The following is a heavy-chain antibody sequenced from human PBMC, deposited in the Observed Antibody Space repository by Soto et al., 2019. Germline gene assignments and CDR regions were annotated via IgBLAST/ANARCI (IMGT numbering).Heavy chain of an antibody. CDR2: ITASGDDT. J-gene: IGHJ6*03. D-gene: IGHD2-8*01. CDR1: GFTFSSHA. CDR3: AKDGHSDKWYYYMDV. V-gene: IGHV3-23*01. Sequence: EVQLLESGGGLVQPGGSLRLSCAASGFTFSSHAMTWVRQVPGKGLEWVSTITASGDDTFYADSVKGRFTISRDNSENTVFLQMSSLRAADTAAYYCAKDGHSDKWYYYMDVWGKGTTVTVSS.